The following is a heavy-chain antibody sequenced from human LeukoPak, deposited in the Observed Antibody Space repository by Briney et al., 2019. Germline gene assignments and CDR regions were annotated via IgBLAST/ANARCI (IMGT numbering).Heavy chain of an antibody. Sequence: GGSLRLSCAASGFTFSSYAMHWVRQAPGKGLEWVAVISYDGSNKYYADSVKGRFTISRDNSKNTLYLQMNSLRAEDTAVYYCARDPSYYYDSSGLDYWGQGTLVTVSS. CDR1: GFTFSSYA. V-gene: IGHV3-30*04. CDR3: ARDPSYYYDSSGLDY. CDR2: ISYDGSNK. J-gene: IGHJ4*02. D-gene: IGHD3-22*01.